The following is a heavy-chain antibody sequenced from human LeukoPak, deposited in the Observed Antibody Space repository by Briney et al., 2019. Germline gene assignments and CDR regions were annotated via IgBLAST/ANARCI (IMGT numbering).Heavy chain of an antibody. CDR1: GGSINNDIYS. J-gene: IGHJ6*03. CDR3: ARTHYYYYMDV. V-gene: IGHV4-39*01. Sequence: SETLSLTCNVSGGSINNDIYSWGWIRQPPGKGLEWIGSIHYSGNTYYNPSLKSRLSILVDTSKNQFSLTLNSVTAADSAVYYCARTHYYYYMDVWGKGTTVTVSS. CDR2: IHYSGNT.